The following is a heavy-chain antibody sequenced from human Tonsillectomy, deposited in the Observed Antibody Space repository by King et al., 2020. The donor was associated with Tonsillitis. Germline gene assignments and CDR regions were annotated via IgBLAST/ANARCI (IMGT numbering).Heavy chain of an antibody. CDR1: GFTFSNSA. CDR3: ATPYCSGGNCYSKYYGLDV. Sequence: VQLVESGGGLVQPGGSLRLSCAASGFTFSNSAMNWVRQAPGKGLQWVSAISGSGDSAYYADSVKGRFTISRDNSKNTLYLQMNSLRAEDTAVYYCATPYCSGGNCYSKYYGLDVWGQGTTVTVSS. CDR2: ISGSGDSA. J-gene: IGHJ6*02. V-gene: IGHV3-23*04. D-gene: IGHD2-15*01.